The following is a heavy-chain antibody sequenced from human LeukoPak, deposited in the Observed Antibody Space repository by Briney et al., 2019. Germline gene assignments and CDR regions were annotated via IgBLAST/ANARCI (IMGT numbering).Heavy chain of an antibody. J-gene: IGHJ4*02. D-gene: IGHD3-22*01. CDR3: ARDIMGYDSSGYYSDTDY. CDR2: ISYDGSNK. Sequence: GGSLRLSCAASGFTFSSYAMHWVRQAPGKVLEWVAVISYDGSNKYYADSVKGRFTISRDNSKNTLYLQMNSLRAEDTAVYYCARDIMGYDSSGYYSDTDYWGQGTLVTVSS. V-gene: IGHV3-30*01. CDR1: GFTFSSYA.